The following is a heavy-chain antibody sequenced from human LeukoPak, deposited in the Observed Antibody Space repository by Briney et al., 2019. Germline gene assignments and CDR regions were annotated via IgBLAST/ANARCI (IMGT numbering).Heavy chain of an antibody. D-gene: IGHD6-19*01. CDR3: AKDLAAVAGTGEYNWFDP. CDR1: GGSISSYY. V-gene: IGHV4-59*12. J-gene: IGHJ5*02. Sequence: SETLSLTCTVSGGSISSYYWSWVRQPPGKGLEWIAYIYYSGNTNYNPSLKSRVTISVDTSKNQFSLKLRSVTAADTAVYYCAKDLAAVAGTGEYNWFDPWGQGTLVTVSS. CDR2: IYYSGNT.